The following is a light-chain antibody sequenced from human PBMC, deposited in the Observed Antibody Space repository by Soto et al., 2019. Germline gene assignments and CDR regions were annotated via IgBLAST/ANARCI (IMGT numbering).Light chain of an antibody. V-gene: IGLV2-14*01. CDR3: SSYTTTYSVV. CDR1: SSDVGLYNY. CDR2: EVS. J-gene: IGLJ2*01. Sequence: QSVLTQPASVSGSPGQSITISCTGTSSDVGLYNYVSWYQQHPGKVPKLMISEVSKRPSGVSNRFSGSKSGNTASLTISGLQAEDEADYYCSSYTTTYSVVFGEGTKVTV.